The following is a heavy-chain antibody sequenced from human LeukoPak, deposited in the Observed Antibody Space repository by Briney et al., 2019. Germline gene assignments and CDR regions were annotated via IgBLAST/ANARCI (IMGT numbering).Heavy chain of an antibody. Sequence: GGSLRLSCAASGFSVSSNYMSWVRQAPGKGLEWVSIIYSGGTTNYADSVKGRFTITRDSSKNTLYLQMNSLRAEDMALYYCAKDRLPQQWLGPFDYWGQGTLVTVSS. V-gene: IGHV3-53*05. CDR3: AKDRLPQQWLGPFDY. CDR1: GFSVSSNY. D-gene: IGHD6-19*01. J-gene: IGHJ4*02. CDR2: IYSGGTT.